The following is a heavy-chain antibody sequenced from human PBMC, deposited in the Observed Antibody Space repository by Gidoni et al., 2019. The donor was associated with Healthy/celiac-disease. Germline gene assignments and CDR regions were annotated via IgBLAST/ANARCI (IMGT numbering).Heavy chain of an antibody. V-gene: IGHV4-34*01. CDR2: INHSGST. CDR1: GGSFSGYY. CDR3: ARGGRRARPPRDYGMDV. D-gene: IGHD3-10*01. Sequence: QVQLQQWGAGLLKPSETLSLTCAVYGGSFSGYYWRWIRQPPGKGLEWIGEINHSGSTNYNPSLKSRVTISVDTSKNQFSLKLSSVTAADTAVYYCARGGRRARPPRDYGMDVWGQGTTVTVSS. J-gene: IGHJ6*02.